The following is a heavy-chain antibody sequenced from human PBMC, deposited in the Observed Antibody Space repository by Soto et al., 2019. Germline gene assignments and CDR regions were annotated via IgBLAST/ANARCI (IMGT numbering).Heavy chain of an antibody. Sequence: VGSLRLSCAASGFTFSSYAMSWVRQAPGKGLEWVSAISGSGGSTYYADSVKGRFTISRDNSKNTLYLQMNSLRAEDTAVYYCAERQNYDFWSGYPHYYYYGMDVWGQGTTVTVSS. V-gene: IGHV3-23*01. J-gene: IGHJ6*02. D-gene: IGHD3-3*01. CDR1: GFTFSSYA. CDR2: ISGSGGST. CDR3: AERQNYDFWSGYPHYYYYGMDV.